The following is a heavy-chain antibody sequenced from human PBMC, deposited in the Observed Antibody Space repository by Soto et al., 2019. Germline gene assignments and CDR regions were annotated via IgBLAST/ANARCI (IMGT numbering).Heavy chain of an antibody. Sequence: EVRLLESGGELVQPGGSLRVSCAASGFPFNSYTMNWVRQAPGKGLEWVSAISNTGVTTFYADSVRGRFTNSRDNSKNTLYLQMNSLRAEDTAVYFCAKDKTGVRGGYYYYGVDVWGQGTTVTVSS. V-gene: IGHV3-23*01. CDR2: ISNTGVTT. CDR1: GFPFNSYT. D-gene: IGHD1-1*01. CDR3: AKDKTGVRGGYYYYGVDV. J-gene: IGHJ6*02.